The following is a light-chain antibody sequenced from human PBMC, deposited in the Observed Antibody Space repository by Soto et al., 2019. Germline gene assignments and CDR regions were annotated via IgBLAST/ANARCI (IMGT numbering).Light chain of an antibody. CDR3: AAWDDSLRAVV. CDR1: RPNIGSNL. J-gene: IGLJ2*01. Sequence: QSALTQSPSVSVTPGQRVTISCSGSRPNIGSNLVSWYQQLPGTAPTLLIGRNHHRPSGVPDRFSGSKSGTSASLAISGPQSEDEGDYYCAAWDDSLRAVVFGGGTKLTVL. V-gene: IGLV1-44*01. CDR2: RNH.